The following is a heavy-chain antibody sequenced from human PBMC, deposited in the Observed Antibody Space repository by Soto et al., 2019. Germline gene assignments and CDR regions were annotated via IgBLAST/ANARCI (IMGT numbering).Heavy chain of an antibody. CDR3: ARDLRATKRFGLGWFDP. J-gene: IGHJ5*02. CDR1: GGSVSSGSYY. CDR2: IYYSGST. D-gene: IGHD1-26*01. V-gene: IGHV4-61*01. Sequence: ETLSLTCTVSGGSVSSGSYYWSWIRQPPGKGLEWVGYIYYSGSTNYNPSLKSRVTISVDTSKNQFSLKLSSVTAADTAVYYCARDLRATKRFGLGWFDPWGQGTLVTVS.